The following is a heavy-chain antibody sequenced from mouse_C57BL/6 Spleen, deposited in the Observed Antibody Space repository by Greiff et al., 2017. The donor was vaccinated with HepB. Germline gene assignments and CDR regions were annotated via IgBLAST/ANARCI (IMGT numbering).Heavy chain of an antibody. J-gene: IGHJ4*01. CDR3: ARSGLLRAMDD. CDR2: IYPGDGDT. Sequence: QVQLQQSGPELVKPGASVKISCKASGYAFSSSWMNWVKQRPGKGLEWIGRIYPGDGDTNYNGKFKGKATLTADKSSSTAYMQLSSLTSEDSAVYFCARSGLLRAMDDWGQGTSVTVSS. V-gene: IGHV1-82*01. CDR1: GYAFSSSW. D-gene: IGHD2-1*01.